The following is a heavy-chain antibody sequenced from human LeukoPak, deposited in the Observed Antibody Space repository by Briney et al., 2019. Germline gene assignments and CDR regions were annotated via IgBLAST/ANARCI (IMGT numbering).Heavy chain of an antibody. CDR2: INHSGST. J-gene: IGHJ5*02. D-gene: IGHD2-15*01. CDR1: GGSFSGYY. Sequence: PSETLSLTCAVYGGSFSGYYWSWIRQPPGKGLEWIGEINHSGSTNYNPSLKSRVTISVDTSKNQFSLKLSSVTAADTAVYYCARVVVAATYWFDPWGQGTLVTVSS. V-gene: IGHV4-34*01. CDR3: ARVVVAATYWFDP.